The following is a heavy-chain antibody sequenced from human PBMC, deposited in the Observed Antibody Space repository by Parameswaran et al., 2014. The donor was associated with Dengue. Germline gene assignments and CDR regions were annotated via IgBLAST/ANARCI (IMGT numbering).Heavy chain of an antibody. J-gene: IGHJ5*02. CDR3: ARENVDTGFDP. Sequence: WIRQPPGKGLEWIGYIYYSGSTNYNPSLKSRVTISVDTSKNQFSLKLSSVTAADTAVYYCARENVDTGFDPWGQGTLVTVSS. D-gene: IGHD5-18*01. CDR2: IYYSGST. V-gene: IGHV4-59*01.